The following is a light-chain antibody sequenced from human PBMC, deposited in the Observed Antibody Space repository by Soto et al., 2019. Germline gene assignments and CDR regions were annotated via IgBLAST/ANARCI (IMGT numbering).Light chain of an antibody. CDR3: LSYTITSILV. J-gene: IGLJ3*02. V-gene: IGLV2-14*01. Sequence: QSVLTQPASVSGSPGQSITISCTGTNSDVGAYNYVSWFQQHPGKAPKLIIFEVSNRPSGVSRRFSGSKSGNTASLTISGLQTEDEADYYCLSYTITSILVFGGGTKLTVL. CDR1: NSDVGAYNY. CDR2: EVS.